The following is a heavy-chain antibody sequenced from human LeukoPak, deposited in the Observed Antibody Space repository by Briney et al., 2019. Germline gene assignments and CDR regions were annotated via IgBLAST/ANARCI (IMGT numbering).Heavy chain of an antibody. J-gene: IGHJ5*02. Sequence: SETLSLTCSVSGGSISSGGSFWSWIRHRQGKGLEWIGYISYTGITFYNPSLKSRLNISVDSSKNQFSLKLSSVTAADTAVYYCARTTDSQNWFDPWGQGTLVTVSS. CDR1: GGSISSGGSF. CDR3: ARTTDSQNWFDP. V-gene: IGHV4-31*02. CDR2: ISYTGIT. D-gene: IGHD1-1*01.